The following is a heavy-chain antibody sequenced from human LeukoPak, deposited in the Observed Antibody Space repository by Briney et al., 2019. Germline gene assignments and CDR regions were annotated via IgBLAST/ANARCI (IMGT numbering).Heavy chain of an antibody. V-gene: IGHV4-34*01. CDR3: ARDERIDI. D-gene: IGHD6-6*01. CDR1: GGSFSGYY. CDR2: INHSGST. J-gene: IGHJ3*02. Sequence: PSETLSLTCAVYGGSFSGYYWSWVRQPPGKGLGWIGEINHSGSTNYNPSLKSRVTISVDTSKNQFSLKLSSVTAADTAVYYCARDERIDIWGQGTMVTISS.